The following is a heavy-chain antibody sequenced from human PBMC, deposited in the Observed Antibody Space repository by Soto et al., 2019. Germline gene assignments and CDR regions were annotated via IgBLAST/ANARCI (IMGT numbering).Heavy chain of an antibody. CDR1: GGTFSSYT. CDR2: IIPILGIA. D-gene: IGHD4-17*01. CDR3: ARDGDYGELDY. V-gene: IGHV1-69*08. Sequence: QVQLVQSGAEVKKPGSSVKVSCKASGGTFSSYTISWVRQAPGQGLEWMGRIIPILGIANYAQKVQGRVTITADKSTSTAYMELSSLRSEDTAVYYCARDGDYGELDYWGQGTLVTVSS. J-gene: IGHJ4*02.